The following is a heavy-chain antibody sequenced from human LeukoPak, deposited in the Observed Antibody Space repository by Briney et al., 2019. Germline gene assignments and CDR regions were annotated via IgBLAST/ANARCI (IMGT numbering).Heavy chain of an antibody. CDR3: TRDIVSISQPYYFDY. CDR2: IRSQAYSGTT. V-gene: IGHV3-49*04. CDR1: GFTFSSFA. D-gene: IGHD2-2*01. J-gene: IGHJ4*02. Sequence: GKSLRLSCAASGFTFSSFAMNWVRQAPGRGLEWVGFIRSQAYSGTTEYATSVKNRFTISRDDSKSIAYLQMNSLKTEDTAVYYCTRDIVSISQPYYFDYWGQGTLVTVSS.